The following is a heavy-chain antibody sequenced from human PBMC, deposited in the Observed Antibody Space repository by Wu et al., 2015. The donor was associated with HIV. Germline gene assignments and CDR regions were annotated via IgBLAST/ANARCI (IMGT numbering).Heavy chain of an antibody. CDR2: SNPSNGHI. Sequence: QAQLVQSGPEAKRPGASVKVSCKASYILTSYPIGLGATRPLVNDLSGWAGSNPSNGHIQPAQKFQDRITMSTDNSAHTAYMELRSLTSDDAAIYFCARVQFDPDYYTYFDLWAEGTLVTVSS. J-gene: IGHJ5*01. V-gene: IGHV1-18*01. CDR3: ARVQFDPDYYTYFDL. CDR1: YILTSYP. D-gene: IGHD4/OR15-4a*01.